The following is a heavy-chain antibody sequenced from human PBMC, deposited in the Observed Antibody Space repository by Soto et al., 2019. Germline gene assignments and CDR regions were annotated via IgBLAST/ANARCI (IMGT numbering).Heavy chain of an antibody. CDR3: AREESRTCALAI. Sequence: PGGCLRLSCAASGFTFSNYVMHWVRQAPGKGLEWVASLLYDGIDKFYADSVKGRFTISRDNSKNTLYLQMNSLGAEDSTVYYCAREESRTCALAIWGQGTMVTGS. J-gene: IGHJ3*02. V-gene: IGHV3-30-3*01. CDR2: LLYDGIDK. CDR1: GFTFSNYV.